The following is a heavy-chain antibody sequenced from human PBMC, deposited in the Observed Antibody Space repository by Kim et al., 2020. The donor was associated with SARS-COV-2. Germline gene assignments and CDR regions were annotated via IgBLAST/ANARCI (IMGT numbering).Heavy chain of an antibody. J-gene: IGHJ6*02. CDR2: ISSSGSTI. V-gene: IGHV3-48*03. D-gene: IGHD2-2*02. CDR3: ARDFKVVPAAIYYYYYGMDV. Sequence: AGSLRLSCAASGFTFSSYEMNWVRQAPGKGLEWVSYISSSGSTIYYADSVKGRFTISRDNAKNSLYLQMNSLRAEDTAVYYCARDFKVVPAAIYYYYYGMDVWGQGTTVTVSS. CDR1: GFTFSSYE.